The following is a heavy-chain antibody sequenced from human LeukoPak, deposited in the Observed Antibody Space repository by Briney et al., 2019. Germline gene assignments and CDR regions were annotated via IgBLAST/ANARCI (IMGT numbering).Heavy chain of an antibody. J-gene: IGHJ5*02. V-gene: IGHV1-2*02. D-gene: IGHD1-26*01. CDR1: GYTFTGYY. CDR2: INPNSGGT. Sequence: ASVKVSCKASGYTFTGYYMHWVRQGPGQGLEWMGWINPNSGGTNYAQKFQGRVTMTRDTSISTAYMELSGLRSDDTAVYYCARDTTRDNWFDPWGQGTLVTVSS. CDR3: ARDTTRDNWFDP.